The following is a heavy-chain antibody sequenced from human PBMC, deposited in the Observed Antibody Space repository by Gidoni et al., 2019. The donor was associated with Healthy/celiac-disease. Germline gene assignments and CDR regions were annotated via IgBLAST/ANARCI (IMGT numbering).Heavy chain of an antibody. Sequence: QVTLRESGPALVKPTQTLTLTCTFSGFSLSTSGMCVSWIRQPPGKALEWLALIDWDDDKYYSTSLKTRLTISKDTSKNQVVLTMTNMDPVDTATYYCARILGPRASGGSGWYTDAFDIWGQGTMVTVSS. CDR1: GFSLSTSGMC. CDR2: IDWDDDK. V-gene: IGHV2-70*01. D-gene: IGHD6-19*01. CDR3: ARILGPRASGGSGWYTDAFDI. J-gene: IGHJ3*02.